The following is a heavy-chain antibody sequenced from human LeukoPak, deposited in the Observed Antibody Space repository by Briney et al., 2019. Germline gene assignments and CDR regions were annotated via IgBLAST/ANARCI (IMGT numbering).Heavy chain of an antibody. CDR1: GESFSAYF. Sequence: TSETLSLTCAVYGESFSAYFWNWIRQAPGKPLEYIGEINHRGSSHYNPSLKTRVTLSVDTSKNQFSLKLTSVTAADTAVYFCARGSSFDGYCSAGACDAGYYDSWRQGTPVTVSS. D-gene: IGHD2-15*01. V-gene: IGHV4-34*01. CDR2: INHRGSS. J-gene: IGHJ4*02. CDR3: ARGSSFDGYCSAGACDAGYYDS.